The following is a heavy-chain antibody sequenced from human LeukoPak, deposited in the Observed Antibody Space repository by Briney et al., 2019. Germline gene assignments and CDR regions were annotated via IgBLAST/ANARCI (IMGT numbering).Heavy chain of an antibody. CDR3: ARDSGPTGWFDP. V-gene: IGHV4-59*01. CDR1: GGSISSYY. Sequence: SETLSLTCTVSGGSISSYYWSWIRQPPGRGLDLIGSIYYSGSTNYNPSLKSRVTISVDTSKNQFSLKLSSVTAADTAVYYCARDSGPTGWFDPWGQGTLVTVSS. J-gene: IGHJ5*02. D-gene: IGHD3-10*01. CDR2: IYYSGST.